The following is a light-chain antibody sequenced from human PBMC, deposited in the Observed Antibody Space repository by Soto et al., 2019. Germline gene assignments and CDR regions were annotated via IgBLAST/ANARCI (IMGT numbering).Light chain of an antibody. V-gene: IGKV1-27*01. CDR3: EEYNSAPWT. J-gene: IGKJ1*01. CDR2: VAS. CDR1: QGISSY. Sequence: DIQMTQSPSSLSASVGDRVTITCRASQGISSYLAWYQQQPGKVPKLLIYVASTLQSGVPSRFSGSGSGTDFTLTISSLQAEDVATYYCEEYNSAPWTFGQGSKVEIK.